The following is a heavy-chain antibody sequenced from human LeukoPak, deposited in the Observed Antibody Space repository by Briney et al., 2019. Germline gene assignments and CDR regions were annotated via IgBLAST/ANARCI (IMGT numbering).Heavy chain of an antibody. CDR3: AKRASGSGTSLYYFDY. V-gene: IGHV3-23*01. D-gene: IGHD3-10*01. J-gene: IGHJ4*02. CDR1: GFTVSSNY. Sequence: GGSLRLSCAASGFTVSSNYMTWVRQAPGKGLEWVSVISNSAGSTFYADSVKGRFTISRDNSKNTLYLQMNSLRAEDTAVYYCAKRASGSGTSLYYFDYWGQGTLVTVSS. CDR2: ISNSAGST.